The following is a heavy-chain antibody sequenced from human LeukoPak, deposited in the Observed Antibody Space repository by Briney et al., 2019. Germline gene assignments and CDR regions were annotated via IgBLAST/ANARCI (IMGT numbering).Heavy chain of an antibody. CDR2: INQDGSEK. J-gene: IGHJ4*02. CDR3: ARGGELLRPADY. D-gene: IGHD1-26*01. Sequence: GGSLRLSCAASGLIFSNYWMTWVRQAPGKGLEWVANINQDGSEKYYVDSVKGRFTISRGNAKNSLYLQMNNLRAEDTAVYYCARGGELLRPADYWGQGTLVTVSS. V-gene: IGHV3-7*01. CDR1: GLIFSNYW.